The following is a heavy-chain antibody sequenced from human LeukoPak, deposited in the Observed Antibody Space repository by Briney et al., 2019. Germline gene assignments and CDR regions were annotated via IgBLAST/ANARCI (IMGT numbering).Heavy chain of an antibody. D-gene: IGHD3-10*01. Sequence: ASVQVSCKASGYPFGGYYIHWVRQGPGQGLEWLGWINPETGATKYAQRFEGRVTLTRDTSVTTVHMELSGLRSDDSAVYYCARENLNYYGSGSYLYWGQGSQVTVSS. V-gene: IGHV1-2*02. CDR2: INPETGAT. CDR3: ARENLNYYGSGSYLY. J-gene: IGHJ4*02. CDR1: GYPFGGYY.